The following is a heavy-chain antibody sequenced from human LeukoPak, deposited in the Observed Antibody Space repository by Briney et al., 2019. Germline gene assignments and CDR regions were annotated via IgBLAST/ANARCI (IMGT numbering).Heavy chain of an antibody. CDR1: GGTFSSYA. CDR3: ARDTGYDSSGNDY. CDR2: IIPIFGIA. D-gene: IGHD3-22*01. J-gene: IGHJ4*02. Sequence: SVKVSCKASGGTFSSYASSWVRQARGQGLEWMGRIIPIFGIANYAQKFQGRVTITADKSTSTAYMELSSLRSEDTAVYYCARDTGYDSSGNDYWGQGTLVTVSS. V-gene: IGHV1-69*04.